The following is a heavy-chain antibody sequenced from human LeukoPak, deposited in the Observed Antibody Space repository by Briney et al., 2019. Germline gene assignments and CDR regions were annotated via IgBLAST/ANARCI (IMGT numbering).Heavy chain of an antibody. CDR2: IKQDGSEK. CDR3: ARVRISRGSYGFFDY. Sequence: PGGSLRLSYAASGFTFSSYSMNWVRQAPGKGLEWVANIKQDGSEKYYVDSVKGRFTISRDNAKNSLYLQMNSLRAEDTAVYYCARVRISRGSYGFFDYWGQGTLVTVSS. J-gene: IGHJ4*02. D-gene: IGHD1-26*01. CDR1: GFTFSSYS. V-gene: IGHV3-7*01.